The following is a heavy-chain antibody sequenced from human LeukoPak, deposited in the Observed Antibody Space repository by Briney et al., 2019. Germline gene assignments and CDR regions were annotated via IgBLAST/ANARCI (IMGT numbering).Heavy chain of an antibody. CDR2: IRSKANSYAT. D-gene: IGHD6-13*01. Sequence: PGGSLRLSCAASGFTFSGSAMHWVRQASGKGLEWVGRIRSKANSYATAYAASVKGRFTISRDDSKNTAYLQMNSLKTEDTAVYYCTRHTVAAGTKSADYWGQGTLVTVSS. V-gene: IGHV3-73*01. CDR1: GFTFSGSA. CDR3: TRHTVAAGTKSADY. J-gene: IGHJ4*02.